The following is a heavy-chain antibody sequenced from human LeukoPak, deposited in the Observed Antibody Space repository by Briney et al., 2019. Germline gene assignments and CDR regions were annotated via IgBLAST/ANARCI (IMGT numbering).Heavy chain of an antibody. D-gene: IGHD6-13*01. CDR1: GFTFSSYN. Sequence: GGSLRLSCAASGFTFSSYNMNWVRQAPGKGLEWVSSISSSSSYIYYADSVKGRFSISRENAKNSLYLQMNSLRAGDTAVYYCARVAAGGKGFDYWGQGTLVTVSS. CDR3: ARVAAGGKGFDY. V-gene: IGHV3-21*01. CDR2: ISSSSSYI. J-gene: IGHJ4*02.